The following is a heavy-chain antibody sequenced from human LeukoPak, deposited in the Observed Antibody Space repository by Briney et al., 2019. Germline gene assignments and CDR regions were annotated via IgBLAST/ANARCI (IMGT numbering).Heavy chain of an antibody. CDR1: GYTFTSYD. CDR3: ARGRRYKQRLDTDYYYYYYMDV. D-gene: IGHD6-19*01. J-gene: IGHJ6*03. Sequence: GASVKVSCKASGYTFTSYDINWVRQATGQGLEWMGWMNPNSGNTGYVQKFQGRVTMTRNTSISTAYMELSSLRSEDTAVYYCARGRRYKQRLDTDYYYYYYMDVWGEGTTVTDS. V-gene: IGHV1-8*01. CDR2: MNPNSGNT.